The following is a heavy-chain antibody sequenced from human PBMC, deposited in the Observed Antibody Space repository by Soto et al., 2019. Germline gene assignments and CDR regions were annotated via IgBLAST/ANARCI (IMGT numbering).Heavy chain of an antibody. J-gene: IGHJ6*02. CDR1: GDSISSYY. CDR2: VHSSGIT. D-gene: IGHD1-20*01. Sequence: SETLSLTCTVSGDSISSYYWSWIRQPAGKGLEWIGRVHSSGITNYNPYLQSRVTMSVDTSKNQFSLKLSSVTAADTAVYYCTKGPNWNYYYYRVDVGGHGTRVRVSS. V-gene: IGHV4-4*07. CDR3: TKGPNWNYYYYRVDV.